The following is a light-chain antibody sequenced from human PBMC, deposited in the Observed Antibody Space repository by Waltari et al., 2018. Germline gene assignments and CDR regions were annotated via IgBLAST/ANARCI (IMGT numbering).Light chain of an antibody. Sequence: ERVMTQSPDILSASPGETVTLSCRASQSRRTNVAWYQHKPGQAPRLLIYNGATRHTGIPATFSGSGSGTEFTLTISSLQPEDFAVYFCQQYDDWPATFGQGTKVDI. J-gene: IGKJ1*01. CDR1: QSRRTN. CDR2: NGA. V-gene: IGKV3-15*01. CDR3: QQYDDWPAT.